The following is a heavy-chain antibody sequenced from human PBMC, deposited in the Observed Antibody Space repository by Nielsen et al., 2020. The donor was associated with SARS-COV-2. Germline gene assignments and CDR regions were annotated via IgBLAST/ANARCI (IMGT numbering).Heavy chain of an antibody. CDR3: ARDQDSWSDILGSYYYYGMDV. V-gene: IGHV4-39*02. Sequence: SETLSLTCTVSSGSVSSSSYYWGWIRHPPGKGLEWIGNIYYSGTTYYSPSLKSRVSISVDTSKNQFSLKLSSVTAADTAVYYCARDQDSWSDILGSYYYYGMDVWGQGTTVTVSS. CDR2: IYYSGTT. J-gene: IGHJ6*02. CDR1: SGSVSSSSYY. D-gene: IGHD3-3*01.